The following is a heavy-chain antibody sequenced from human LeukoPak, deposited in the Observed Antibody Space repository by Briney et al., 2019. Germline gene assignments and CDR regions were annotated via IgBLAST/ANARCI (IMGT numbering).Heavy chain of an antibody. D-gene: IGHD3-9*01. CDR3: ARGAFTILEDY. CDR1: GGSISSGSYY. Sequence: PSQTLSLTCTVSGGSISSGSYYWSWIRQPAGKGLEWIGRIYTSGSTNYNPSLKSRVTISVDTSKNQFSLKLSPLTAADTAVYYCARGAFTILEDYWGQGTLVTVSS. CDR2: IYTSGST. J-gene: IGHJ4*02. V-gene: IGHV4-61*02.